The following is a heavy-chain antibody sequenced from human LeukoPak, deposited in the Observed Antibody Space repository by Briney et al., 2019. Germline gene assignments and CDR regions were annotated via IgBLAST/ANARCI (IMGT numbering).Heavy chain of an antibody. D-gene: IGHD3-3*01. CDR1: GFTFSSYS. J-gene: IGHJ3*02. V-gene: IGHV3-23*01. CDR3: AKEDFGGGAFDT. CDR2: MSGGGDIT. Sequence: GGSLRLSCAGSGFTFSSYSMNWVRQAPGKGLEWVSGMSGGGDITYYADSVEGRFTISRDNSKNTLYLQMNSLRADDTAVYYCAKEDFGGGAFDTWGQGTMVTVSS.